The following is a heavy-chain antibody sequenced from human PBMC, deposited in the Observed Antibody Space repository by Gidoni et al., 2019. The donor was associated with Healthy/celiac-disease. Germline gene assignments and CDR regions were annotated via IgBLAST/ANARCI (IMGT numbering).Heavy chain of an antibody. V-gene: IGHV1-2*02. CDR3: ARGLYDYGDYVNYFDY. CDR1: GYTFTGYY. D-gene: IGHD4-17*01. J-gene: IGHJ4*02. CDR2: INPNSGGT. Sequence: QVQLVQSGAEVKKPEASVKVSCTASGYTFTGYYMHWVRQAPGQGLEWMGWINPNSGGTNYAQKFQGRVTMTRDTSISTAYMELSRLRSDDTAVYYCARGLYDYGDYVNYFDYWGQGTLVTVSS.